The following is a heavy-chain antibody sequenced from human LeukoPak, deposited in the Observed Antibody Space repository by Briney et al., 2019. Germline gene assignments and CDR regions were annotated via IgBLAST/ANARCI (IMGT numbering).Heavy chain of an antibody. V-gene: IGHV1-2*02. CDR3: ARVEVPAALLIDY. CDR2: INPNSGGT. J-gene: IGHJ4*02. D-gene: IGHD2-2*01. Sequence: ASVKVSCKAFGYTFTSNYMHWVRQAPGQGLEWMGWINPNSGGTNYAQKFQGRVTMTRDTSISTAYMELSRLRSDDTAVYYCARVEVPAALLIDYWGQGTLVTVSS. CDR1: GYTFTSNY.